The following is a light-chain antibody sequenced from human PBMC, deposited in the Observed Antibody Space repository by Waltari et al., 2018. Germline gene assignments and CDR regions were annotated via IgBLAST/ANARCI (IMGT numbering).Light chain of an antibody. J-gene: IGKJ3*01. V-gene: IGKV1-39*01. CDR1: QTISSN. CDR3: QQSYNTPQT. Sequence: DLQMTQSQSSLSAAVGDRVTITCRASQTISSNLNWYQQKPVQAPKLLIYAASNLQSGVPSRFSGTGSGTDFTLTISSLQPEDFATYYCQQSYNTPQTFGPGTRVDI. CDR2: AAS.